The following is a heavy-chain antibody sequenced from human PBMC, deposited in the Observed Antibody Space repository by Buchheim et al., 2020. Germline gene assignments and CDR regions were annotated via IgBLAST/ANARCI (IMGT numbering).Heavy chain of an antibody. CDR3: ARGDGWTAILSAQYFQY. Sequence: QVQLVQSGAEVKKPGASVKVSCKASGYTFTNYYVHWVRQAPGQGLQWMGIINPSGDSTSYAQKFQDRVTMTRDTSTSTVYMELSSLRSEDTAVYYCARGDGWTAILSAQYFQYWGQGTL. D-gene: IGHD2-21*02. J-gene: IGHJ1*01. CDR1: GYTFTNYY. V-gene: IGHV1-46*03. CDR2: INPSGDST.